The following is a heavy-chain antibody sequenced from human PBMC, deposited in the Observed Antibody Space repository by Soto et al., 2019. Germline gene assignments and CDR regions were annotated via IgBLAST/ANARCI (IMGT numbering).Heavy chain of an antibody. V-gene: IGHV4-34*01. D-gene: IGHD1-26*01. J-gene: IGHJ4*02. Sequence: QVQLQQSGAGLLKPSETLSLTCDVYGGSFSGYIWTWIRQTPGKGLQWIGQINHSGSANYNPSLKSRVTISVHTSISQFSLELNSVTAAETAVYYCARGLISGSHYSGGWYYFDSWGQGTQVTVSS. CDR1: GGSFSGYI. CDR3: ARGLISGSHYSGGWYYFDS. CDR2: INHSGSA.